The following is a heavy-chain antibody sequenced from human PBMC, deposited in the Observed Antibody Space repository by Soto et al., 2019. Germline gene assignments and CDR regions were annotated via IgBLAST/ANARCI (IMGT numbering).Heavy chain of an antibody. CDR2: INPKSGGT. D-gene: IGHD3-3*01. CDR1: GYSFTNYY. V-gene: IGHV1-2*07. J-gene: IGHJ4*02. CDR3: ARITVPNYDGDY. Sequence: QVQLVQSGAEVKKPGASVKVSCKASGYSFTNYYVHWVRQAPGQGLERMGWINPKSGGTNYAHRFQDRRTMTTDPSINTAYMELTRLISDDTAMYLCARITVPNYDGDYWGQGTLVTVSS.